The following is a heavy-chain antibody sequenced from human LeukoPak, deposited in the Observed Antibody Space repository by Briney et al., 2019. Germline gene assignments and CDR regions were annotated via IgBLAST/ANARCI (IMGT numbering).Heavy chain of an antibody. V-gene: IGHV4-31*03. CDR3: ARGSAVAHEIDY. D-gene: IGHD4-23*01. Sequence: SETLSLTCTVSGGSISSGGYYWSWIRQRPGKGLEWIGYIYYSGSTYYNPSLKSRVTISVDTSKNQFSLKLSSVTAADTAVYYCARGSAVAHEIDYWGQGTLVTVSS. CDR2: IYYSGST. J-gene: IGHJ4*02. CDR1: GGSISSGGYY.